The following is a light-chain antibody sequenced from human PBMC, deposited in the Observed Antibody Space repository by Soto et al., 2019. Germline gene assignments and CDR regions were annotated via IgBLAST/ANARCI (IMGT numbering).Light chain of an antibody. J-gene: IGLJ1*01. V-gene: IGLV2-11*01. Sequence: QSALTQPRSVPGSPGQSVTISCTGTSSVVGGYNYVSWYQQHPGRAPKLMIYDVSKRPSGVPDRFSGSKSGNTASLTISGLQAEDEADYYCCSYAGSYTLVFGTGTKVTVL. CDR1: SSVVGGYNY. CDR2: DVS. CDR3: CSYAGSYTLV.